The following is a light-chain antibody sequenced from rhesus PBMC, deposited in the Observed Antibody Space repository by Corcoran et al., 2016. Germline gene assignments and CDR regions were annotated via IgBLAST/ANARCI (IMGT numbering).Light chain of an antibody. CDR3: LQYSSSPFT. CDR1: QSISSW. CDR2: KAS. V-gene: IGKV1-22*01. Sequence: DIQMTQSPSSLSASVGDTVTITCRASQSISSWLDWYQQKPGKAPKLLIYKASSLQSGVPSRFSGSGSGTDFTLTISSLPPEDFATYYCLQYSSSPFTFGPGTKLDIK. J-gene: IGKJ3*01.